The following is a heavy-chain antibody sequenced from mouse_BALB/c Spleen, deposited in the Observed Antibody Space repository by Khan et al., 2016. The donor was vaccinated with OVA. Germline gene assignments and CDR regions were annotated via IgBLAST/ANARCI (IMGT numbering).Heavy chain of an antibody. CDR3: TRSGYGTFAY. D-gene: IGHD2-1*01. J-gene: IGHJ3*01. V-gene: IGHV1S81*02. Sequence: QMQLEESGAELVKPGASVRLSCKASGYSFTSYYLYWVKQRPGQGLEWIGDINPSNGGTNFNEKFKIKATLTVDKSSSTAYMQLSSLTSEDSAVDYCTRSGYGTFAYWGRGTLVTVSA. CDR2: INPSNGGT. CDR1: GYSFTSYY.